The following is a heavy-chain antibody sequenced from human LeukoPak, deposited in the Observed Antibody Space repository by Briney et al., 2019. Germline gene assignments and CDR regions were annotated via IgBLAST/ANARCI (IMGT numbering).Heavy chain of an antibody. D-gene: IGHD3-3*01. CDR3: ARGTRTIFGVVIPKYYFDY. CDR2: TWYRSQWFS. V-gene: IGHV6-1*01. J-gene: IGHJ4*02. Sequence: SQTLSLTCAISGDSVSSNTATWTWVRQSPSRGLEWLGRTWYRSQWFSDYAPSVKGRITINSDTSKNQFSLKLSSVTAADTAVYYCARGTRTIFGVVIPKYYFDYWGQGTLVTVSS. CDR1: GDSVSSNTAT.